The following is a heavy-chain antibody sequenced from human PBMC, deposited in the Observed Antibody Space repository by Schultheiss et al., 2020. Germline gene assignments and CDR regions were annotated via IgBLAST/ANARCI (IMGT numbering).Heavy chain of an antibody. Sequence: ASVKVSCKASGYTFTSYGISWVRQAPGQGLEWMGWISAYNGNTNYAQKLQGRVTMTTDTSTSTAYMELRSLRSDDTAVYYCARGVGDTMIAQPGYYFDYWGQGTLVTVSS. D-gene: IGHD3-22*01. CDR3: ARGVGDTMIAQPGYYFDY. CDR2: ISAYNGNT. J-gene: IGHJ4*02. V-gene: IGHV1-18*04. CDR1: GYTFTSYG.